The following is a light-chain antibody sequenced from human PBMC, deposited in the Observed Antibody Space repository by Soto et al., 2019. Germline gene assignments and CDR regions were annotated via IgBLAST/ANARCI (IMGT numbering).Light chain of an antibody. CDR3: QQYGSAPIT. CDR1: ESVSSSY. J-gene: IGKJ5*01. CDR2: GAS. Sequence: EIVLTQSPGTLSLSPGERATLSCRASESVSSSYLTWYQQKPGQTPRLLIFGASSRATGIPDKFSGSGSGTDFTLTISRLEPEDFAVYYCQQYGSAPITFGQGTRLDIK. V-gene: IGKV3-20*01.